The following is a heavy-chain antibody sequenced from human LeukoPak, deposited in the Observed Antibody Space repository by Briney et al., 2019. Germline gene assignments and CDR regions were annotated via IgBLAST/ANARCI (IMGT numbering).Heavy chain of an antibody. V-gene: IGHV3-23*01. CDR3: AKGTFHYYDSSGYPPD. Sequence: GGSLRLSCAASGFTFTSYAMGWVRQAPGKGLEWVSHITASGSSTYYADSVKGRFTLSRDNSKNTLYLQMDSLRAEDSAVYYCAKGTFHYYDSSGYPPDWGKGTTVTVSS. CDR2: ITASGSST. J-gene: IGHJ6*04. CDR1: GFTFTSYA. D-gene: IGHD3-22*01.